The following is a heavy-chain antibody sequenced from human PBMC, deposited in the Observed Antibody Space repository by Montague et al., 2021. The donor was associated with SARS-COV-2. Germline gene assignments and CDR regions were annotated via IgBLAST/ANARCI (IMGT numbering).Heavy chain of an antibody. D-gene: IGHD2-21*02. CDR2: INIDGSRT. CDR1: GFTFSRYW. Sequence: SLRLSCAASGFTFSRYWMHWVRQVPGKGLLRVSRINIDGSRTTYADSVKGRFTISRDNAKNTLFLQMNGLRADDTAVYYCTRSGDGVYYGMDVWGQGTTVTVSS. J-gene: IGHJ6*02. V-gene: IGHV3-74*03. CDR3: TRSGDGVYYGMDV.